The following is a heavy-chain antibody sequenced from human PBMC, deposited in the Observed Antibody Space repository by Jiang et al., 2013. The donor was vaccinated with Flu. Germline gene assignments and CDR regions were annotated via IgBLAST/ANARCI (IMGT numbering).Heavy chain of an antibody. Sequence: KGLEWMGRIDPSDSYTNYSPSFQGHVTISADKSISTAYLQWSSLKASDTAMYYCARHPNDYYDSSGYGGGGDYWGQGTLVTVSS. CDR3: ARHPNDYYDSSGYGGGGDY. J-gene: IGHJ4*02. CDR2: IDPSDSYT. V-gene: IGHV5-10-1*01. D-gene: IGHD3-22*01.